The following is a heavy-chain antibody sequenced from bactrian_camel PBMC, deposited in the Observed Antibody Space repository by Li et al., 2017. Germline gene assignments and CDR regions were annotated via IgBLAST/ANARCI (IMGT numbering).Heavy chain of an antibody. V-gene: IGHV3S40*01. CDR2: IYSGGVNQ. Sequence: DVQLVESGGGSVQAGGSLRLSCAVSGYTYIKICLGWFRQAPGKEREGVATIYSGGVNQYYADSVKGRFTISRDMSKNTIDLQMSSLKPEDTAMYYCAAGSGVVLPLDSKEYGLWGQGTQVTVS. J-gene: IGHJ4*01. CDR3: AAGSGVVLPLDSKEYGL. D-gene: IGHD2*01. CDR1: GYTYIKIC.